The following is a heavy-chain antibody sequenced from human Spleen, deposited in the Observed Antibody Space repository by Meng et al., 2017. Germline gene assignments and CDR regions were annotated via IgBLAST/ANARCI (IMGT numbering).Heavy chain of an antibody. Sequence: SETLSLTCTVSGGSISSYYWSWIRQPPGKGLEWIGYIYYSGSTNYNPSLKSRVTISVDTSKNQFSLKLSSVTAADTAVYYCARSSGWYLFLYYFDYWGQGTLVTVSS. V-gene: IGHV4-59*01. CDR3: ARSSGWYLFLYYFDY. J-gene: IGHJ4*02. D-gene: IGHD6-19*01. CDR1: GGSISSYY. CDR2: IYYSGST.